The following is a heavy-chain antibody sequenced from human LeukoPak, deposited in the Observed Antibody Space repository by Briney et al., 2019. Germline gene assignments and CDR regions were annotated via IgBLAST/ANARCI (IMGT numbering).Heavy chain of an antibody. D-gene: IGHD2-21*01. CDR3: ARYCGGDCYGMDV. J-gene: IGHJ6*02. V-gene: IGHV3-7*01. Sequence: GGSLRLSCAASGFTFSSYGMNWVRQAPGKGLGWVANIKQDGSEKDYVDSVKGRFTISRDNAKNSLYLQMNNLRAEDTAVYYCARYCGGDCYGMDVWGQGTTVTVSS. CDR2: IKQDGSEK. CDR1: GFTFSSYG.